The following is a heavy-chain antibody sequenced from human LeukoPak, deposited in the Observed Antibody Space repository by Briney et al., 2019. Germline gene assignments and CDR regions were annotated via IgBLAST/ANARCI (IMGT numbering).Heavy chain of an antibody. Sequence: PSETLSPTCTVSGGSISSYYWSWIRQPPGKGLEWIADIYYSGSTSYNPSLKSRVTISVDTSKNQFSLKLSSVTAADTAVYYCARHYSANSFDYWGQGTLVTVSS. V-gene: IGHV4-59*08. CDR1: GGSISSYY. CDR2: IYYSGST. CDR3: ARHYSANSFDY. D-gene: IGHD2-15*01. J-gene: IGHJ4*02.